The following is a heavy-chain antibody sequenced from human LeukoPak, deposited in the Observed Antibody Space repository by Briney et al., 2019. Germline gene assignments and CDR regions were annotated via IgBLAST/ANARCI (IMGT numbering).Heavy chain of an antibody. D-gene: IGHD5-18*01. J-gene: IGHJ4*02. CDR1: GFTFSSDS. CDR2: ISSSSGTI. CDR3: ASLYIYGHTH. V-gene: IGHV3-48*01. Sequence: GGSLRLSCAASGFTFSSDSMNWVRQAPGKGLEWVSYISSSSGTIYYADSVKGRFTISRDNAKNSLYLQMNSLRAEDTAVYYCASLYIYGHTHRGEGTLVTVSS.